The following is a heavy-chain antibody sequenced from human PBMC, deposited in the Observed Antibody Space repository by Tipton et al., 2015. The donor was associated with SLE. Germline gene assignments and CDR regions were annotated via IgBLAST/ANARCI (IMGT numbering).Heavy chain of an antibody. V-gene: IGHV4-4*07. Sequence: TLSLTCTVSGGSISSYYWSWIRQPAGKGLEWIGRIYTSGSTNYNPSLKSRVTMSVDTSKNQFSLKLSSVTAADTAVYYRAREDRYSSSWSSMDVWGQGTTVTVSS. CDR2: IYTSGST. D-gene: IGHD6-13*01. CDR1: GGSISSYY. J-gene: IGHJ6*02. CDR3: AREDRYSSSWSSMDV.